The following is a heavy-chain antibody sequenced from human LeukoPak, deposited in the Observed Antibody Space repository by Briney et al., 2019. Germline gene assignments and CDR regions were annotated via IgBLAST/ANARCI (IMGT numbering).Heavy chain of an antibody. D-gene: IGHD1-20*01. Sequence: PSETLSLTCTVSGGSISSSDYYWGWIRQPPGKGLEWIGSISYSGSTYYNPSLKSRVTMSVDTSKNQFSLKLSSVTAADTAVFYCARLSGYNWLKEGGAFDSWGQGALVTVSS. CDR2: ISYSGST. V-gene: IGHV4-39*07. J-gene: IGHJ4*02. CDR1: GGSISSSDYY. CDR3: ARLSGYNWLKEGGAFDS.